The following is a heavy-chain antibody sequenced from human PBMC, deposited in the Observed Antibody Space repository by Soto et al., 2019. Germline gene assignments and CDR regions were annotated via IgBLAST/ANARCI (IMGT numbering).Heavy chain of an antibody. CDR3: AAAANYYDSSGYFPDAFDI. Sequence: SVKVSCKASGFTFTSSAVQWVRQARGQRLEWIGRIVVGSGNTNYAQKFQERVTITRDMSTSTAYMELSSLRSEDTAVYYCAAAANYYDSSGYFPDAFDIWGQGTMVTVSS. CDR2: IVVGSGNT. CDR1: GFTFTSSA. V-gene: IGHV1-58*01. J-gene: IGHJ3*02. D-gene: IGHD3-22*01.